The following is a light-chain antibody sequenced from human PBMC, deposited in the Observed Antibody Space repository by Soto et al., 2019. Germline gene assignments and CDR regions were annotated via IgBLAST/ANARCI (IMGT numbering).Light chain of an antibody. J-gene: IGLJ1*01. CDR3: ASFRSGTILV. Sequence: QSVLTQPASVSGSPGQSVTISCTGPRSDIGDSNFISWYQHSPGKAPRLLIYQVNNRPSGVSGRFSGSKAGNTASLTISGLLDDGEADYFCASFRSGTILVFGSGTKVTVL. V-gene: IGLV2-14*01. CDR1: RSDIGDSNF. CDR2: QVN.